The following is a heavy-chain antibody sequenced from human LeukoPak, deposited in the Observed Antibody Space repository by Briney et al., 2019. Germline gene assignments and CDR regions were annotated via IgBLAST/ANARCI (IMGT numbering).Heavy chain of an antibody. CDR3: AKEPRLIVGATNFDY. CDR2: ISGSGGST. CDR1: GFTFGSYA. V-gene: IGHV3-23*01. Sequence: GGSLRLSCAASGFTFGSYAMSWVRQAPGKGLEWVSAISGSGGSTYYADSVKGRFTISRDNSKNTLYLQMNSLRAEDTAVYYCAKEPRLIVGATNFDYWGQGTLVTVSS. D-gene: IGHD1-26*01. J-gene: IGHJ4*02.